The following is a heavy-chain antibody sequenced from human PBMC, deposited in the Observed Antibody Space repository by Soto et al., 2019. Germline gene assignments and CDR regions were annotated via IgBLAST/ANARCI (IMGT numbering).Heavy chain of an antibody. J-gene: IGHJ3*02. CDR2: IYYSGST. V-gene: IGHV4-59*01. CDR1: GGSISSYY. CDR3: AREASTGQGRSDAFDI. Sequence: SETLSLTCTVSGGSISSYYWSWIRQPPGKGLEWIGYIYYSGSTNYNPSLKSRVTISVDTSKNQFSLKLSSVTAADTAVYYCAREASTGQGRSDAFDIWGQGTMVTVS.